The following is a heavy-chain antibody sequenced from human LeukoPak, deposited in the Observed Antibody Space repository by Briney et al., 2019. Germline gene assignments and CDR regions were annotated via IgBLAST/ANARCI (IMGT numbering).Heavy chain of an antibody. Sequence: GASVKVSCKASGYTFNSHGISWIRQAPGQGPGWMGWISGDYGYTKYAQKFQGRVTMTTDTSTDTSYMELRSLRSDDTAVYYCARNKTTGGGGFDYWGQGTLITVSS. CDR2: ISGDYGYT. CDR3: ARNKTTGGGGFDY. J-gene: IGHJ4*02. V-gene: IGHV1-18*04. D-gene: IGHD3-16*01. CDR1: GYTFNSHG.